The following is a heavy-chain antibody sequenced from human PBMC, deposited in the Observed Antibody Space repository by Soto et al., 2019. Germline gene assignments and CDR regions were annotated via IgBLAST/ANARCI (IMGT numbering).Heavy chain of an antibody. J-gene: IGHJ6*02. D-gene: IGHD6-13*01. Sequence: SETLSLTCAVYGGSFSGYYWSWIRQPPGKGLEWIGEINHSGSTNYNPSLKSRVTISVDTSKNQFSLKLSSVTAADTAVYYCARCIAAAGTGFVRHHYYGMDVWGQGTTVTVSS. CDR1: GGSFSGYY. CDR2: INHSGST. V-gene: IGHV4-34*01. CDR3: ARCIAAAGTGFVRHHYYGMDV.